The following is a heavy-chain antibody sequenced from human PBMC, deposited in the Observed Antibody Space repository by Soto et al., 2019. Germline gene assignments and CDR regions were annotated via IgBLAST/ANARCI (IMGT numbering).Heavy chain of an antibody. Sequence: GGSLRLSCAASGFTFSSYGMHWVRQAPGKGLEWVAVIWYDGSNKYYADSVKGRFTISRDNSKNTLYLQMNSLRAEDTAVYYCARDPGGLPYYFDYWGQGTLVTVSS. CDR1: GFTFSSYG. J-gene: IGHJ4*02. CDR3: ARDPGGLPYYFDY. V-gene: IGHV3-33*08. CDR2: IWYDGSNK. D-gene: IGHD3-16*01.